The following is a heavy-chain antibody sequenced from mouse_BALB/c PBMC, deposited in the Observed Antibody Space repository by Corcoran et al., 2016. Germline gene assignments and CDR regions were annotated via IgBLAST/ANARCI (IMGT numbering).Heavy chain of an antibody. CDR1: GYTFTNYG. V-gene: IGHV9-1*02. Sequence: QIQLVQSGPELKKPGETVKISCKASGYTFTNYGMNWVKQAPGKGLKWMGWINTYTGEPTYADDFKGRFAFSLETSASTAYLQINNLKNEDMATYFCARDYCSSYGWFAYWGQGTLVTVSA. CDR3: ARDYCSSYGWFAY. J-gene: IGHJ3*01. D-gene: IGHD1-1*01. CDR2: INTYTGEP.